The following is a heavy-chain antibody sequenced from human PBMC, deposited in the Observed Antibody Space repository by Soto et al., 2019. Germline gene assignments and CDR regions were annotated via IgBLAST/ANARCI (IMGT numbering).Heavy chain of an antibody. CDR3: ARYDYNGYYFDY. Sequence: GASVKVSCKASGYTFTSYYMHWVRQAPGQGLEWMGLINPTGGSTSYAQKFLDRVTMTRDTSTTTVYMELSSLKSEDTAVYYCARYDYNGYYFDYCAQGTLVTVSS. CDR2: INPTGGST. CDR1: GYTFTSYY. J-gene: IGHJ4*02. V-gene: IGHV1-46*01. D-gene: IGHD4-4*01.